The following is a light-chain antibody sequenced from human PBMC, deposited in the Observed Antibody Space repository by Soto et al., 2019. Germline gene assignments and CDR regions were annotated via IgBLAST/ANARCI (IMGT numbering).Light chain of an antibody. CDR3: SSYTISSTHVV. J-gene: IGLJ2*01. Sequence: QSALTQPASVSGSPGQSITISCTGTSSDVGGYNYVSWYQQHQGKAPKLMIYEVSNRPSGVSNRFSCSKSGNTACLTISGLQAEDESDYDCSSYTISSTHVVFGGGTKLTVL. CDR2: EVS. V-gene: IGLV2-14*01. CDR1: SSDVGGYNY.